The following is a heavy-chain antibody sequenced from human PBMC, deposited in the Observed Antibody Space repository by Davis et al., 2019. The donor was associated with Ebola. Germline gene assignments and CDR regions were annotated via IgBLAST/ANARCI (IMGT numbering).Heavy chain of an antibody. Sequence: GGSLRLSCAASGFTFSSYAMSWVRQAPGKGLEWVSAISGSGGSTYYADSVKGRFTISRDNSKNTLYLQMNSLRAEDTAVYYWAKDEYNWNQGFDYWGQGTLVTVSS. V-gene: IGHV3-23*01. J-gene: IGHJ4*02. D-gene: IGHD1-20*01. CDR3: AKDEYNWNQGFDY. CDR2: ISGSGGST. CDR1: GFTFSSYA.